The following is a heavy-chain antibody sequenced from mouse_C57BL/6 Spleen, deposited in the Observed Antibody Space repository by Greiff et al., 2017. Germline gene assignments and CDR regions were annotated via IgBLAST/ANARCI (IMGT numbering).Heavy chain of an antibody. CDR1: GFNINGYY. CDR2: IDPADGDT. J-gene: IGHJ4*01. V-gene: IGHV14-2*01. CDR3: ARWDGYYYYCMDY. D-gene: IGHD2-3*01. Sequence: VQLQQPGAELVKPGASVKLSCTASGFNINGYYMHWVKQRTEQGLEWIGGIDPADGDTKSDPKFQGKATITADTSSNTAYLQLSSLPSEDTAVYYCARWDGYYYYCMDYWGQGTSVTVSS.